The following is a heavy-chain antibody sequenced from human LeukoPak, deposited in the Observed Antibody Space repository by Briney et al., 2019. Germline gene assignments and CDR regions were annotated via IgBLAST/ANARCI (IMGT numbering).Heavy chain of an antibody. J-gene: IGHJ6*02. CDR2: ISWNSGSI. CDR1: GFTFDDYA. D-gene: IGHD6-13*01. CDR3: AAAAGPGLYYYGMDV. V-gene: IGHV3-9*01. Sequence: GGSLRLSCAASGFTFDDYAMHWVRQAPVKGLEWVSGISWNSGSIGYADSVKGRFTISRDNAKNSLYLQMNSLRAEDTALYYCAAAAGPGLYYYGMDVWGQGTTVTVSS.